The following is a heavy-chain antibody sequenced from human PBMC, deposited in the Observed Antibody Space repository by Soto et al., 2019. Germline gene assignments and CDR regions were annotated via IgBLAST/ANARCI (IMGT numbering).Heavy chain of an antibody. CDR1: GGSISTYY. CDR3: ARRLAVSPKYYFDY. D-gene: IGHD6-19*01. J-gene: IGHJ4*02. CDR2: VYYTGGT. V-gene: IGHV4-59*08. Sequence: QVQLQESGPGLVRPSETLSLTCTVSGGSISTYYWTWIRQPPGKGLEWIGCVYYTGGTTYNPSLKSRFTISVDTSKNQFSLRLNSVTAADTAVYYCARRLAVSPKYYFDYWGQGTPVTVSS.